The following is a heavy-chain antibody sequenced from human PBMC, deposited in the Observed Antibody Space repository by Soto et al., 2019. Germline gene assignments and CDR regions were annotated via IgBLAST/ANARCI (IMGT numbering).Heavy chain of an antibody. Sequence: QVTLKESGPVLVKPTESLTLTCTVSGFSLSNARMGVSWIRQPPGKALEWLAHIFSHDEKSYSTSLKSRLTSSTDTSNSQVVLTMTNMDPVATATYYCARTVYSSGWYYFDYWGQGTLVTVSS. V-gene: IGHV2-26*01. CDR2: IFSHDEK. CDR1: GFSLSNARMG. J-gene: IGHJ4*02. CDR3: ARTVYSSGWYYFDY. D-gene: IGHD6-19*01.